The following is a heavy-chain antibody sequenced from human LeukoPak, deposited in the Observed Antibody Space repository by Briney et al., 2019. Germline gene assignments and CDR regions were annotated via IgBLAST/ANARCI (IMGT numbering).Heavy chain of an antibody. D-gene: IGHD6-19*01. Sequence: SVKVSCKASGGTFSSYAISWVRQAPGQGLEWMGRIIPILGIANYAQKFQGRVTITADKSTSTAYMELSSLRSEDTAVYYCARQGVREYSSGWYSFDYWGQGTLVTVSS. CDR1: GGTFSSYA. V-gene: IGHV1-69*04. J-gene: IGHJ4*02. CDR3: ARQGVREYSSGWYSFDY. CDR2: IIPILGIA.